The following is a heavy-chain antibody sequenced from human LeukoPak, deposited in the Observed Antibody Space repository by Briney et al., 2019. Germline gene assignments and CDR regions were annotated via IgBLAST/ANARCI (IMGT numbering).Heavy chain of an antibody. V-gene: IGHV3-30*04. CDR3: ARAQLGLLYYFDY. CDR2: ISYDGSNK. J-gene: IGHJ4*02. CDR1: GFTFSSYA. Sequence: PGGSLRLSCAASGFTFSSYAMHWVRQAPGKGLEWVAVISYDGSNKYYADSVKGRFTISRDNPKNTLYLQMNSLRAEDTAVYYCARAQLGLLYYFDYWGQGTLVTVSS. D-gene: IGHD7-27*01.